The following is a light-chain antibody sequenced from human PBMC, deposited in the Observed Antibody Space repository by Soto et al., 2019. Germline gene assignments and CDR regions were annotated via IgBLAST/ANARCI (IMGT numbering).Light chain of an antibody. Sequence: DIQMTQYPSTLSASVGDRVTITCGASQSISSWLAWYQQKPGKAPKLLIYDASSLESGVPSRFSGRGSGTEFTLTISSLQPDDFATYYCQQYNSYSRTFGQGTKVDIK. J-gene: IGKJ1*01. CDR2: DAS. V-gene: IGKV1-5*01. CDR1: QSISSW. CDR3: QQYNSYSRT.